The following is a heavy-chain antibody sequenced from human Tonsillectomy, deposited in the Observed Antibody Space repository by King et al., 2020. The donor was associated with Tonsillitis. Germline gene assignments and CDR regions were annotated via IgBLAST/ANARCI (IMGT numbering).Heavy chain of an antibody. D-gene: IGHD3-22*01. CDR3: TTDYYDTITNAFDI. Sequence: VQLVESGGGLVKPGGSLRLSCAASGFTFSDAWMTWVRQAPGKGLEWVGRIKTKIDGGTTDYAAPVKGRFTISRDDSKNTPFLQMNSLKTEDTALYFCTTDYYDTITNAFDIWGQGTMVTVSS. CDR1: GFTFSDAW. CDR2: IKTKIDGGTT. V-gene: IGHV3-15*01. J-gene: IGHJ3*02.